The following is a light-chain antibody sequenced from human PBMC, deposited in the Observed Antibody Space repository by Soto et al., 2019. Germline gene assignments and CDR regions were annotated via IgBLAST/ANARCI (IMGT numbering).Light chain of an antibody. CDR1: QSIGIW. V-gene: IGKV1-12*01. Sequence: DIQMTQSPSSVSASVGDRVTVTCRASQSIGIWLAWYQQKPGTVPKLLIYAASSLQSGAPSRFSGSGVGTEFTLTITSLQPEDFGTYYCQQGDSFPITFGQGTRLEIK. J-gene: IGKJ5*01. CDR2: AAS. CDR3: QQGDSFPIT.